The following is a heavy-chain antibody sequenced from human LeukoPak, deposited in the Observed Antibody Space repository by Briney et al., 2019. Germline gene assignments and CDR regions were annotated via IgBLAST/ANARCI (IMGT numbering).Heavy chain of an antibody. CDR3: ARGSLRYCSSTSCYEGSPRLSRHSARGNWFDP. D-gene: IGHD2-2*01. CDR2: IYYSGST. CDR1: GGSISSSSYY. Sequence: SETLSLTCTVSGGSISSSSYYWGWIRQPPGKGLEWIGSIYYSGSTNYNPSLKSRVTISVDTSKNQFSLKLSSVTAADTAVYYCARGSLRYCSSTSCYEGSPRLSRHSARGNWFDPWGQGTLVTVSS. J-gene: IGHJ5*02. V-gene: IGHV4-39*07.